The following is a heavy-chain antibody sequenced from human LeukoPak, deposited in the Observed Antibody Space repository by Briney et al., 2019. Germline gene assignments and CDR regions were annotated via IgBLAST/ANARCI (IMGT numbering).Heavy chain of an antibody. D-gene: IGHD3-10*01. CDR2: IYHSGST. CDR1: GGSISSAGYS. CDR3: ARRPRYYGSGSYYSIASSRGSNFDY. J-gene: IGHJ4*02. Sequence: PSETLSLTCAVSGGSISSAGYSSSWIRQPPGNGLGWLGYIYHSGSTYYNPSLKGRVTISVDTSKDQFSLKLRSVTDADTAVYYCARRPRYYGSGSYYSIASSRGSNFDYWGQGTLVTVSS. V-gene: IGHV4-30-2*01.